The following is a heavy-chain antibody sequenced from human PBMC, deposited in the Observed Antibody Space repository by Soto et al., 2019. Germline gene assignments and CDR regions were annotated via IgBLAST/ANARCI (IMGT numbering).Heavy chain of an antibody. CDR2: IDPSDSYT. Sequence: GESLKISCKGSGYSFTSYRISWVRQMPGKGLEWMGRIDPSDSYTNYSPSFQGHVTISADKSISTAYLQWSSLKASDTAMYYCARIRSGGKPFAYWGQGTLVTVSS. J-gene: IGHJ4*02. CDR3: ARIRSGGKPFAY. V-gene: IGHV5-10-1*01. D-gene: IGHD2-15*01. CDR1: GYSFTSYR.